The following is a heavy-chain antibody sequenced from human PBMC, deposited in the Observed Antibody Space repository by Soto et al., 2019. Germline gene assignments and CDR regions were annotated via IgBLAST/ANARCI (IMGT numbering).Heavy chain of an antibody. D-gene: IGHD2-2*02. J-gene: IGHJ6*02. CDR1: GFTFSSYS. CDR2: ISSSSSTI. V-gene: IGHV3-48*02. Sequence: GGSLRLSCAASGFTFSSYSMNWCRQAPGKGLEWVSYISSSSSTIYYSDSVKGRFTSSRDNAKNSLYLQMNIRRDEDTAVYYCAREELHCSSTSCYSSYGMDVWGQGTTVTVSS. CDR3: AREELHCSSTSCYSSYGMDV.